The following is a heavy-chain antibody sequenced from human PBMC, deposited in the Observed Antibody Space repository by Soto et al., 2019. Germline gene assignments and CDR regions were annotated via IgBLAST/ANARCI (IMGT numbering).Heavy chain of an antibody. CDR3: AAPPRY. CDR2: IRNKSKGETT. V-gene: IGHV3-72*01. CDR1: GFSLSHHY. D-gene: IGHD6-6*01. J-gene: IGHJ4*02. Sequence: AGGSLTLSCVASGFSLSHHYMDWVRQAPGKGLEWVGRIRNKSKGETTDYAASVKGRFTISRDDSKNTLYLQMDNLTTEDTAVYYCAAPPRYWSQGTLVTVSS.